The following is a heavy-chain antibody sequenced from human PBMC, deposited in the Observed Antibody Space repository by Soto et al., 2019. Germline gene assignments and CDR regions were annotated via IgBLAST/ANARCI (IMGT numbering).Heavy chain of an antibody. V-gene: IGHV4-39*07. D-gene: IGHD6-13*01. CDR3: ARRYSSAFDI. Sequence: PSETLSLTCTISGGSITSSAHYWGWVRQPPGKGLEWIGRTYYSGVTYYNPSLEGRVTISVDKSKNQFYLDLNSVTAADTAMYYCARRYSSAFDIWGQGTMVTVSS. CDR1: GGSITSSAHY. J-gene: IGHJ3*02. CDR2: TYYSGVT.